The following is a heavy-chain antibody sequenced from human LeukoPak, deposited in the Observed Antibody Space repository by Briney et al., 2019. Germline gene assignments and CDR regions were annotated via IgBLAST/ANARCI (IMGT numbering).Heavy chain of an antibody. CDR2: IYYSGST. CDR3: ARQVGYCSGGSCETHFDY. CDR1: GGSISSYY. J-gene: IGHJ4*02. D-gene: IGHD2-15*01. Sequence: SETLSLTCTVSGGSISSYYWSWIRQPPGKGLEWIGYIYYSGSTNYNPSLRSRVTISVDTSKNQFSLKLSSVTAADTAVYYCARQVGYCSGGSCETHFDYWGQGTLVTVSS. V-gene: IGHV4-59*08.